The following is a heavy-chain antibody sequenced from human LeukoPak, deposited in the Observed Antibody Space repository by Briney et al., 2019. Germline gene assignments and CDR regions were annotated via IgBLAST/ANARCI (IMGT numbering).Heavy chain of an antibody. J-gene: IGHJ4*02. D-gene: IGHD6-13*01. CDR3: TREKSAADY. CDR2: IKHDGSQR. Sequence: EWLANIKHDGSQRNYVVSVKGRFTISRDNAKNLVYLQMNSLSVEDTALYYCTREKSAADYWGQGTLVTVSS. V-gene: IGHV3-7*01.